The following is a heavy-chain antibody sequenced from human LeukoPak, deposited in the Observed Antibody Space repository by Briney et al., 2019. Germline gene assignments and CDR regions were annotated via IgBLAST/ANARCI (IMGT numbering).Heavy chain of an antibody. CDR1: GGTFSSYA. CDR2: IIPIFGTA. V-gene: IGHV1-69*06. J-gene: IGHJ6*03. D-gene: IGHD4-17*01. CDR3: AREGVTVTTAVGSFDYYYYMDV. Sequence: ASVKVSCKASGGTFSSYAISWVRQAPGQGLEWMGGIIPIFGTANYAQKFQGRVTITADKSTSTAYMELSSLRSEDMAVYYCAREGVTVTTAVGSFDYYYYMDVWGKGTTVTVSS.